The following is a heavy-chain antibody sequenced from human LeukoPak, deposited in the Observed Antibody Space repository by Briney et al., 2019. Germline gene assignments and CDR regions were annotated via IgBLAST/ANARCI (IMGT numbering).Heavy chain of an antibody. CDR2: VSGSGGST. CDR1: GFTFSNYA. J-gene: IGHJ4*02. V-gene: IGHV3-23*01. D-gene: IGHD5-12*01. CDR3: AKDLDIVATITGN. Sequence: GGSLRLSCAASGFTFSNYALHWVRQAPGKGLEWVSGVSGSGGSTYYADSVKGRFTISRDNSKNTLYLQMNSLRAEDTAVYYCAKDLDIVATITGNWGQGTLVTVSS.